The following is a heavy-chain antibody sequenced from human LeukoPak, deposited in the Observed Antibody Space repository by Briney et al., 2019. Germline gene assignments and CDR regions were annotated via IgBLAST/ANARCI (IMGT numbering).Heavy chain of an antibody. D-gene: IGHD2-2*01. Sequence: SETLSLTCTVSGGSISSGGYYWSWIRQPPGKGLEWIGYIYHSGSTYYNPSLKSRVTISVDRPKNQFSLKLSSVTAADTAVYYCARRQSRERYCSSTSCSYYYYMDVWGKGTTVTVSS. CDR2: IYHSGST. CDR3: ARRQSRERYCSSTSCSYYYYMDV. CDR1: GGSISSGGYY. J-gene: IGHJ6*03. V-gene: IGHV4-30-2*01.